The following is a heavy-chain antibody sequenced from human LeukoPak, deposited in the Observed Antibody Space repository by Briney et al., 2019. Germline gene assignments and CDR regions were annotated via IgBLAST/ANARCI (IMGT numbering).Heavy chain of an antibody. CDR1: GFTFSSYA. CDR3: AKAGSDYGDYTTPHFDY. D-gene: IGHD4-17*01. Sequence: GGSLRLSCAASGFTFSSYAMSWVRQAPGKGLECISGFSGSGGSTYYADSVKGRSTISRDNSKNTLYLQMNSLRAEDMALYYCAKAGSDYGDYTTPHFDYWGQGTLVTVSS. V-gene: IGHV3-23*01. CDR2: FSGSGGST. J-gene: IGHJ4*02.